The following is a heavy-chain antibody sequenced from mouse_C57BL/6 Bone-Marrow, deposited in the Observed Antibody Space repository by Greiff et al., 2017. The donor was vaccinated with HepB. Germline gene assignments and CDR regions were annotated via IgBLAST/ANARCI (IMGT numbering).Heavy chain of an antibody. J-gene: IGHJ1*03. CDR1: GFSLTSYG. CDR2: IWSGGST. Sequence: VQLKESGPGLVQPSQSLSITCTVSGFSLTSYGVHWVRQSPGKGLEWLGVIWSGGSTDYNAAFISRLSISKDNSKSQVFFKMNSLQADDTAIYYCARRGDYYGSSYGYFDVWGTGTTVTVSS. CDR3: ARRGDYYGSSYGYFDV. V-gene: IGHV2-2*01. D-gene: IGHD1-1*01.